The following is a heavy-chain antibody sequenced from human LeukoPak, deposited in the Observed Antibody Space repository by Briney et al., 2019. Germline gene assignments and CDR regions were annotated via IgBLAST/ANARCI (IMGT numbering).Heavy chain of an antibody. CDR3: ARIMGGSYYGSGSYVAFDI. V-gene: IGHV7-4-1*02. Sequence: ASVKVSCKASGYTFTSYAMNWVRQAPGQRLEWMGWINTNTGNPTYAQGFTGRFVFSLDTSVSTAYLQISSLKAEDTAVYYCARIMGGSYYGSGSYVAFDIWGQGTMVTVSS. CDR1: GYTFTSYA. J-gene: IGHJ3*02. D-gene: IGHD3-10*01. CDR2: INTNTGNP.